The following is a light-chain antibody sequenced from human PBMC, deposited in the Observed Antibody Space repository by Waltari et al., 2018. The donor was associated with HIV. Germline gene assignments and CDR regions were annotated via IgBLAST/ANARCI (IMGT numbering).Light chain of an antibody. CDR2: KAS. J-gene: IGKJ1*01. V-gene: IGKV1-5*03. Sequence: DIQMTQSPSTLSASVGDRVAITCRASQSISSWLAWYQQKSGKAPKLLIYKASSLQSGVPSRFSGSESGTEFTLTISSLQPDDFATYYCQQYNSYSPTFGQGTKVEIK. CDR1: QSISSW. CDR3: QQYNSYSPT.